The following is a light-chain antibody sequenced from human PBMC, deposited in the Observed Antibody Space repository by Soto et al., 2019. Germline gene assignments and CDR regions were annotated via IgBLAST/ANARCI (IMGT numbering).Light chain of an antibody. CDR1: LGINRF. CDR3: QQSYSTPLT. Sequence: IHLTPSPSCLSASLGDRFTITFRASLGINRFLAWYQQKPGKAPKLLIYAASTLQSGVPSRFSGSGSGTDFTLTISSLQPEDFATYYCQQSYSTPLTFGGGTKVDIK. CDR2: AAS. J-gene: IGKJ4*01. V-gene: IGKV1-39*01.